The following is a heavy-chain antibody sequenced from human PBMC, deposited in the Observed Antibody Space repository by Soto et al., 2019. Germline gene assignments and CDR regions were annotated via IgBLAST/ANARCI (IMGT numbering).Heavy chain of an antibody. Sequence: GGSLRLSCAASGFTFSSYWMSWVRQAPGKGLEWVANIKQDGSEKYYVDSVKGRFTISRDNAKNSLYLQMNSLRAEDTAVYYCARHVVESLSFGERVHHFDYWGHGTLVTVSS. CDR3: ARHVVESLSFGERVHHFDY. CDR2: IKQDGSEK. V-gene: IGHV3-7*05. J-gene: IGHJ4*01. D-gene: IGHD3-10*01. CDR1: GFTFSSYW.